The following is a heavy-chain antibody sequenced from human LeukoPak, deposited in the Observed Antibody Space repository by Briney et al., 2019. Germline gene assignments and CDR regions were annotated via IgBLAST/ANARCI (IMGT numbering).Heavy chain of an antibody. CDR2: IYSGGST. Sequence: GGSLRLPCAASGFSVSSKYMSWVRQAPGKGLEWISIIYSGGSTYYTDSVKGRFSISRDNSKNTLYLQMNSLRAEDTALYFCARDPYSGSYGNYYYYYMDVWGKGTTVTISS. CDR1: GFSVSSKY. CDR3: ARDPYSGSYGNYYYYYMDV. J-gene: IGHJ6*03. V-gene: IGHV3-66*01. D-gene: IGHD1-26*01.